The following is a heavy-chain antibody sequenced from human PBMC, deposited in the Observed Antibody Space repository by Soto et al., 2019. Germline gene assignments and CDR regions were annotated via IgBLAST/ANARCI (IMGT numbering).Heavy chain of an antibody. CDR2: ISGSGGST. CDR1: GFTFSSYA. V-gene: IGHV3-23*01. J-gene: IGHJ4*02. CDR3: AKDPHERDYGDYGWSQSFDY. Sequence: GGSLRLSCAASGFTFSSYAMSWVRQAPGKGLEWVSAISGSGGSTYYADSVKGRFTISRDNSKNTLYLQMNSLRAEDTAVYYCAKDPHERDYGDYGWSQSFDYWGQGTLVTVSS. D-gene: IGHD4-17*01.